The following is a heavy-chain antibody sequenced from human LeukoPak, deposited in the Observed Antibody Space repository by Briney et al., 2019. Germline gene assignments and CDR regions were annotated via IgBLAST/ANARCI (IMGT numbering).Heavy chain of an antibody. V-gene: IGHV4-59*08. CDR1: GGSISGYY. D-gene: IGHD5-12*01. Sequence: SETLSLTCTVSGGSISGYYWSWIRQPPGKGLEWIGYIYYSGSTNYNPSLKSRVTISADTSENQFSLRLSSVTAADTAVYYCARHGGAYDFDTWGQGSLVTVSS. J-gene: IGHJ4*02. CDR2: IYYSGST. CDR3: ARHGGAYDFDT.